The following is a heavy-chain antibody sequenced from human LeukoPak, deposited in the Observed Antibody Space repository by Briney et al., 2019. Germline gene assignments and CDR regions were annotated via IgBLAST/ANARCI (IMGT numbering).Heavy chain of an antibody. J-gene: IGHJ4*02. Sequence: GESLKISCEATGFTFSNYGIHWGRQAPGKGLEWVAFISDDGSRQHYADSVKGRFTISRDNSKNTLNLQMNSLRAEDTAVYYGEKDHTGTYTLYFWAQGTLVTVSS. V-gene: IGHV3-30-3*02. CDR2: ISDDGSRQ. CDR3: EKDHTGTYTLYF. CDR1: GFTFSNYG. D-gene: IGHD3-10*01.